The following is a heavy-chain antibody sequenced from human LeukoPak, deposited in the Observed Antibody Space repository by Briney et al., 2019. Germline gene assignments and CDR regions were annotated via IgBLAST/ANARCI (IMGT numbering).Heavy chain of an antibody. D-gene: IGHD1-26*01. CDR2: IKEDGSEK. V-gene: IGHV3-7*01. CDR3: ARDRVSGSYNY. CDR1: GFTFGSYW. Sequence: PGRSLRLSCAASGFTFGSYWMSWVRRAPGKGLEWVANIKEDGSEKNYVDSVKGRFTISRDNAKNSLYLQMNSLRAEDTAVYYCARDRVSGSYNYWGQGTLVTVSS. J-gene: IGHJ4*02.